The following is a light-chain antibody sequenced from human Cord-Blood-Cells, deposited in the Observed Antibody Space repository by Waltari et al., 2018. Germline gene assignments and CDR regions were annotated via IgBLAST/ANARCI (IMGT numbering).Light chain of an antibody. CDR3: QQRSNWPPLT. CDR1: QSVSSY. Sequence: EIVLTQSPPTLSLSPGERATLSCRASQSVSSYLAWYQQKPCQAPRLLIYDASNRATGIPARFSGSGSGTDFTLTISSLEPEDFAVYYCQQRSNWPPLTFGGGTKVEIK. J-gene: IGKJ4*01. CDR2: DAS. V-gene: IGKV3-11*01.